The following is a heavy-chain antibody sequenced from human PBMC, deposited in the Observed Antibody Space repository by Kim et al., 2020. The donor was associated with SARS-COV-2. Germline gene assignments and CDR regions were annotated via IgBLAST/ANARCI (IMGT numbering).Heavy chain of an antibody. J-gene: IGHJ4*02. Sequence: SETLSLTCTVSGGSISSYYWSWIRQPPGKGLEWIGYIYYSGSTNYNPSLKSRVTISVDTSKNQFSLKLSSVTAADTAVYYCARDSRLRERGFDYWGQGTLVTVSS. V-gene: IGHV4-59*01. CDR3: ARDSRLRERGFDY. CDR1: GGSISSYY. CDR2: IYYSGST.